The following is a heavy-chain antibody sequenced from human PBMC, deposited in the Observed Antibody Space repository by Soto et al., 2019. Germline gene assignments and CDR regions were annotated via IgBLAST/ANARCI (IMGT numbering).Heavy chain of an antibody. CDR1: GGTFSSYA. CDR2: IIPIFGTA. D-gene: IGHD4-4*01. CDR3: ARSSMTTVTIYYYYGMDV. J-gene: IGHJ6*02. V-gene: IGHV1-69*13. Sequence: ASGKVSCKASGGTFSSYAISWVRQSPGPGLEWMGGIIPIFGTANYAQKFQGRVTITADESTSTAYMELSSLRSEDTAVYYCARSSMTTVTIYYYYGMDVWGQGTTVTSP.